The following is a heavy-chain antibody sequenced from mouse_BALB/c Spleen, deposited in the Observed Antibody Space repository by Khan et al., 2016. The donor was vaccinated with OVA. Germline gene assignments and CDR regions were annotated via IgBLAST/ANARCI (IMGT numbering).Heavy chain of an antibody. Sequence: EVQLQESGPSLVKPSQTLSLTCSVTGDSITSGYWNWIRKFPGNKLEYMGYISSSDSTFYNPSLKSRISITRDTSKNQYYLQLTSVTTEDTATYDCARWNYRYDGYFDYWGQGTTLTVSS. D-gene: IGHD2-14*01. CDR3: ARWNYRYDGYFDY. J-gene: IGHJ2*01. CDR2: ISSSDST. CDR1: GDSITSGY. V-gene: IGHV3-8*02.